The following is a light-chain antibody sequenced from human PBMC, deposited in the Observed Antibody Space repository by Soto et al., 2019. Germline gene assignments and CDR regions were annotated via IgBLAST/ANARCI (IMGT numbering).Light chain of an antibody. CDR2: GIY. CDR3: QQYNGWPLT. Sequence: EIVMTQSPATLSVSPGESATLSCRASQSLNNHLAWYQQKPGQAPTLLIYGIYLRATGIPARFSGSGSGTEFTLTISSLQSEDFAVYYCQQYNGWPLTFGGGTKVEIK. V-gene: IGKV3-15*01. J-gene: IGKJ4*01. CDR1: QSLNNH.